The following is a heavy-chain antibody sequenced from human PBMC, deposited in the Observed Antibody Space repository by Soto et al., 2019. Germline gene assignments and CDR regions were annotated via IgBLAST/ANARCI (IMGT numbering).Heavy chain of an antibody. CDR1: GGSISSISYY. D-gene: IGHD6-13*01. J-gene: IGHJ6*02. CDR2: IYYSGST. CDR3: ARRGYSSSWYPYYYYGMDV. V-gene: IGHV4-39*01. Sequence: SETLSLTCTVSGGSISSISYYWGWIRQPPGKGLEWIGSIYYSGSTYYNPSLKSRVTISVDTSKNQFSLKLSSVTAADTAVYYRARRGYSSSWYPYYYYGMDVWGQGTTVTVSS.